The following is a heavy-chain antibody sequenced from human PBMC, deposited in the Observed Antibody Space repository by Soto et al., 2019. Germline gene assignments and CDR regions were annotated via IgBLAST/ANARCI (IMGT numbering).Heavy chain of an antibody. CDR1: GGSISSYY. D-gene: IGHD1-26*01. CDR2: IYYSGST. Sequence: SETLSLTCTVSGGSISSYYWSWIRQPPGKGLEWIGYIYYSGSTNYNPSLKSRVTISVDTSKNQFSLKLSSVTAADTAVYYCARHWYSGCGYRDYYSYGMDVWGQGTTVTVSS. J-gene: IGHJ6*01. V-gene: IGHV4-59*01. CDR3: ARHWYSGCGYRDYYSYGMDV.